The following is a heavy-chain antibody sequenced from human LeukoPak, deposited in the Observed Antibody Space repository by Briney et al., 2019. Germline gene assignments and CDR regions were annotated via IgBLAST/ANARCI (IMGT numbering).Heavy chain of an antibody. CDR2: ISYDGSNE. D-gene: IGHD6-13*01. V-gene: IGHV3-30*04. CDR1: GFTFSSYA. J-gene: IGHJ6*03. Sequence: GGSLRLSCAASGFTFSSYAMHWVRQAPGKGLEWVAVISYDGSNEYYTDSVKGRFTISRDSSKNTLYLQMSSLRAEDTAVYYCARVYSSSWYSGYLYMDVWGKGTTVTVSS. CDR3: ARVYSSSWYSGYLYMDV.